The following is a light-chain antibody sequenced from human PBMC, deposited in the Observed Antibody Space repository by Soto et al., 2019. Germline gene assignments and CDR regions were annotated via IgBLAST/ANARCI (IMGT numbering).Light chain of an antibody. V-gene: IGLV2-14*03. J-gene: IGLJ1*01. CDR3: CSLTTSHTYV. Sequence: ALTQPASVSGSPGQSITISCTGTSSDIGHYDYVSWYQQHPGKAPKLMIYHVTYRPSGVSNRYSGSKSGNSASLTISVLQADDEADYYCCSLTTSHTYVFGSGTKVTVL. CDR2: HVT. CDR1: SSDIGHYDY.